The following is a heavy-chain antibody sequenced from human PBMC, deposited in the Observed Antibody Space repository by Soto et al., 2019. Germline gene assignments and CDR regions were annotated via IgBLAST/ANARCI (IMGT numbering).Heavy chain of an antibody. CDR1: GFSLSTSGMC. Sequence: SGPTLVNPTQTLTLTCTFSGFSLSTSGMCVSWIRQPPGKALEWLALIDWDDDKYYSTSLKTRLTISKDTSKNQVVLTMTNMDPVDTDTYYCARIRVCSGVSGMDVWGQGTTVTRLL. CDR3: ARIRVCSGVSGMDV. J-gene: IGHJ6*02. D-gene: IGHD2-15*01. CDR2: IDWDDDK. V-gene: IGHV2-70*01.